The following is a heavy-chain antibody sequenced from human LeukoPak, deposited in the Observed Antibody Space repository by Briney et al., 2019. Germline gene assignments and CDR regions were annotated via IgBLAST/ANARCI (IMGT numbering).Heavy chain of an antibody. J-gene: IGHJ4*02. CDR2: IFYSGGT. CDR3: ARLRRREWLQWADI. V-gene: IGHV4-39*07. D-gene: IGHD5-24*01. CDR1: GGSINTPNYY. Sequence: PSETLSLTCTVSGGSINTPNYYWGWIRQTPGKGLEWIGNIFYSGGTYYSPSLTSRVTISLDTSRNQFSLKLNSVTAADTAVYYCARLRRREWLQWADIWGQGILVTVSS.